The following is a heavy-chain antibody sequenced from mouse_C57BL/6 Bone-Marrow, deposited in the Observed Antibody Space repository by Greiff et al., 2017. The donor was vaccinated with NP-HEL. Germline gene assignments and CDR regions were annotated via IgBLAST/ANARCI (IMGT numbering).Heavy chain of an antibody. CDR3: ARGGFFDY. CDR2: ISDGGSYT. Sequence: EVPLVASGGGLVKPGGSLTLSCAASGFTFSSYAMSWFRQTPEKRLEWVATISDGGSYTYYPDNVKGRFTISRDNAKNNLYLQMSHLKSEDTAMYYCARGGFFDYWGQGTTLTVSS. J-gene: IGHJ2*01. CDR1: GFTFSSYA. V-gene: IGHV5-4*01.